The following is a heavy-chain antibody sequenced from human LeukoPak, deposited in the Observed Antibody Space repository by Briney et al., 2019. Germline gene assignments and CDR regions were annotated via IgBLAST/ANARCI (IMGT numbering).Heavy chain of an antibody. J-gene: IGHJ5*02. CDR3: ARDSRVYYDSSSRWFDP. D-gene: IGHD3-22*01. Sequence: GGSLRLSCAASGFTFSSSWMSWVRQAPGKGLEWVANIKEDESEKYYVDSVKGRFTISRDNAKNSLYLQMNSLRAEDTAVYYCARDSRVYYDSSSRWFDPWGQGTLVTVSS. CDR1: GFTFSSSW. CDR2: IKEDESEK. V-gene: IGHV3-7*01.